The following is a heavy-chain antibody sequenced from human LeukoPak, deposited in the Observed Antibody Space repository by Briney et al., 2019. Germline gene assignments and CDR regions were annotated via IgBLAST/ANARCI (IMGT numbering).Heavy chain of an antibody. V-gene: IGHV1-18*01. CDR2: ISAYNGNT. CDR1: GYTFTSYG. J-gene: IGHJ6*03. D-gene: IGHD6-19*01. CDR3: ASQKEGYSSGRGPPGAYSYMDV. Sequence: GASVKVSCKASGYTFTSYGISWVRQAPGQGLEWMGWISAYNGNTNYAQKLQGRVTMTTDTSTSTAYMELRSLRSDDTAVYYCASQKEGYSSGRGPPGAYSYMDVWGKGTTVTVSS.